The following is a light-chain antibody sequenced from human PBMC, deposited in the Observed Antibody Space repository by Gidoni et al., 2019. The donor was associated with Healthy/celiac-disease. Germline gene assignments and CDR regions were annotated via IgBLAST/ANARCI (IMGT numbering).Light chain of an antibody. CDR3: QQSYSTPPGFA. CDR2: AAA. J-gene: IGKJ3*01. V-gene: IGKV1-39*01. Sequence: DIQMTQSPSSLSASVGDRVTITCRASQSISSYLNWYQQKPGQAPKLLIYAAASLQSGVPSRFSCSGSGTDFTLTISSLQPEDFATYYCQQSYSTPPGFAFGPXTKVDIK. CDR1: QSISSY.